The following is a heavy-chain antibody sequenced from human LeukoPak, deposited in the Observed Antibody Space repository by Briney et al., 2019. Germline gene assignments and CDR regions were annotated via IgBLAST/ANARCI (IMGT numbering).Heavy chain of an antibody. V-gene: IGHV1-2*02. CDR1: GYTFTGYY. Sequence: ASVKVSCKASGYTFTGYYLHWVRQAPGQGLEWMGWINPNSGGTNYAQKFQGRVTLTRDTSISTAYMGLSRLRSDDTAVYYCARDQVPGYYYMDVWGKGTTVTVSS. D-gene: IGHD2-2*01. CDR3: ARDQVPGYYYMDV. J-gene: IGHJ6*03. CDR2: INPNSGGT.